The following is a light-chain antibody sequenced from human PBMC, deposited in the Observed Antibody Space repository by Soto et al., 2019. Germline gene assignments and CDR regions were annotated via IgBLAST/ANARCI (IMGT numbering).Light chain of an antibody. CDR2: DVS. J-gene: IGKJ1*01. V-gene: IGKV3-11*01. CDR3: QQRSNWPRT. Sequence: EIVLSQSPSTLSLSPVVRATLSFMASQNISSYLIWYQQKPGQAPRLLIYDVSNRATGIPARFSGSGSGTEFTLTISSLQSEDFAVYYCQQRSNWPRTFGQGTKVDIK. CDR1: QNISSY.